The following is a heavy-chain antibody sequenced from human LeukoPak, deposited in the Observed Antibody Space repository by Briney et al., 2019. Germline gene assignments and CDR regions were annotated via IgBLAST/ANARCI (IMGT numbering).Heavy chain of an antibody. CDR2: IWSDGSNK. J-gene: IGHJ4*02. D-gene: IGHD3-10*01. CDR1: GFTFIDYG. Sequence: PGGSLRVSCAASGFTFIDYGIHWVRQALGKGLEWVAVIWSDGSNKYYADSVKGRFTISRDNSKKTLYLQMNSLRVEDTAVYYCVRASGSFDYWGQGTLVTVSS. V-gene: IGHV3-33*01. CDR3: VRASGSFDY.